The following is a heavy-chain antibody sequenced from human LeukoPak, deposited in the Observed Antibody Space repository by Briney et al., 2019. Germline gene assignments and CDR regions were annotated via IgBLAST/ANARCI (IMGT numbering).Heavy chain of an antibody. V-gene: IGHV4-39*01. CDR1: GGSISSSSYY. J-gene: IGHJ4*02. CDR3: ARTYSSGLIDY. CDR2: IYYSGST. Sequence: SETLSLTCTVSGGSISSSSYYWGWIRQPPGKGLEWIGSIYYSGSTYYNPSLKSRVTISVDTSKNQFSLKLSSVTAADTAVYYCARTYSSGLIDYWGQGTLVTVSS. D-gene: IGHD6-19*01.